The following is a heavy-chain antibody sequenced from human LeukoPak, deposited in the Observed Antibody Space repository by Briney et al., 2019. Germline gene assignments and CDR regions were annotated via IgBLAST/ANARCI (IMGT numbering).Heavy chain of an antibody. CDR3: VRGVGVSRFNYLDP. Sequence: PGGSLRLSCAASGFTFSSFGMHWVRQAPGKGLEWVAVIWYDASNKYYAGSVKGRFTISRDNSKNTLYLHMNSLRDDDTAVYYCVRGVGVSRFNYLDPWGQGTLVIVSS. CDR1: GFTFSSFG. V-gene: IGHV3-33*01. J-gene: IGHJ5*02. D-gene: IGHD1-7*01. CDR2: IWYDASNK.